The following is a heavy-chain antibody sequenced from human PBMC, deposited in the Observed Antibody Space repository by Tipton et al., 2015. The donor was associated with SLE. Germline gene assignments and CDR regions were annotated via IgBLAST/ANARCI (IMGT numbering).Heavy chain of an antibody. CDR3: ARGTPWSEAFDI. J-gene: IGHJ3*02. CDR2: IYYSGST. D-gene: IGHD3-3*01. V-gene: IGHV4-59*11. CDR1: GGSIISQY. Sequence: TLSLTCTVSGGSIISQYWSWIRQPPGKGLEWIGYIYYSGSTTYNPSLESRATISVETSENQFSLKLTSVTAADTAVYYCARGTPWSEAFDIWGQGTMVMVSS.